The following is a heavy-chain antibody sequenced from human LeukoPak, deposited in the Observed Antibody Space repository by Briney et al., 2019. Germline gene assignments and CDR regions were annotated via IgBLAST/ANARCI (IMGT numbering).Heavy chain of an antibody. CDR3: AKDMGFGEPYFDY. CDR2: ISWDGGST. Sequence: PGGSLRLSCAASGFTFDDYTMPWVRHAPGKGLEWVSLISWDGGSTYYADSVKGRFTISRDNSKNSLYLQMNSLRTEDTALYYCAKDMGFGEPYFDYWGQGTLVTVSS. D-gene: IGHD3-10*01. J-gene: IGHJ4*02. CDR1: GFTFDDYT. V-gene: IGHV3-43*01.